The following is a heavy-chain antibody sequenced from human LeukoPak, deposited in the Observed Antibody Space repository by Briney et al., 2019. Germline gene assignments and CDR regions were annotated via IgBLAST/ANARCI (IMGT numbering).Heavy chain of an antibody. V-gene: IGHV3-30-3*01. CDR3: AREGIPTGAIAVAGTVDY. D-gene: IGHD6-19*01. J-gene: IGHJ4*02. CDR2: ISYDGSNK. CDR1: GFTFSSYA. Sequence: GSLRLSCAASGFTFSSYAMHWVRQAPGKGLEWVAVISYDGSNKYYADSVKGRFTISRDNSKNTLYLQMNSLRAEDTAVYYCAREGIPTGAIAVAGTVDYWGQGTLVTVSS.